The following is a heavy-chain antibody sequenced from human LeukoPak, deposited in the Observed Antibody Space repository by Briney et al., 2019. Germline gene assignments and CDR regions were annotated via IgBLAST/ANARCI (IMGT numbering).Heavy chain of an antibody. D-gene: IGHD6-19*01. V-gene: IGHV4-4*02. CDR3: ARYSPVNSGWYGSVFDI. J-gene: IGHJ3*02. CDR1: GVSISSNNW. CDR2: IYHSGST. Sequence: SGTLSLTCSVSGVSISSNNWWSWVRQPPGKGLEWIGEIYHSGSTNFNPSLKSRVTISVDKSKNQFSLRLSSVTAADTAVYYCARYSPVNSGWYGSVFDIWGQETVVTVSS.